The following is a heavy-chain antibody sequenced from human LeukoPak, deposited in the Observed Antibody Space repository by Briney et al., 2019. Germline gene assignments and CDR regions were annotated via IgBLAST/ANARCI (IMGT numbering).Heavy chain of an antibody. CDR3: ARDFGRGYSGYDSN. CDR1: GYTFTGYY. CDR2: INPNSGGT. D-gene: IGHD5-12*01. Sequence: ASVKVSCKASGYTFTGYYMHWVRQAPGQGLEWMGWINPNSGGTNYAQKFQGRVTTTRDTSISTAYMELSRLRADDTAVYYCARDFGRGYSGYDSNWGQGTLVTVPS. J-gene: IGHJ4*02. V-gene: IGHV1-2*02.